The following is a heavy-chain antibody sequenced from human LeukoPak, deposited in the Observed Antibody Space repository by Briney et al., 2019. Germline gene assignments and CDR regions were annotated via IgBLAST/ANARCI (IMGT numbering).Heavy chain of an antibody. V-gene: IGHV4-59*11. CDR2: IYYSGST. CDR3: ARGSRGGYSGYDYNPRLKYYHMDV. D-gene: IGHD5-12*01. CDR1: GGSISSHY. J-gene: IGHJ6*03. Sequence: SETLSLTCTVSGGSISSHYWSWIRQPPGKGLEWIGYIYYSGSTNYNPSLKSRVTISVDTSKNQFSLKLSSVTAADTAVYYCARGSRGGYSGYDYNPRLKYYHMDVWGKGTTVTVSS.